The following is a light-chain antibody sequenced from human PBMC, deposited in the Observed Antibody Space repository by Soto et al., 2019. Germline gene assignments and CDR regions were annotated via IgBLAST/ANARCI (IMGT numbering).Light chain of an antibody. J-gene: IGLJ1*01. Sequence: ELTQPPSVSVAPGQTARITCGGNNIGSESVHWYQQRPGQAPVLVVYDDSDRPSGIPERFSGSNSANTATLTISRVEAGDEADYYCQVWDDTSDHYVFGTGTKVTVL. CDR2: DDS. CDR1: NIGSES. V-gene: IGLV3-21*02. CDR3: QVWDDTSDHYV.